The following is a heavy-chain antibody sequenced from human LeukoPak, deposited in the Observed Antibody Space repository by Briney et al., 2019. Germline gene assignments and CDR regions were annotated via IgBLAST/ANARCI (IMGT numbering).Heavy chain of an antibody. J-gene: IGHJ6*02. CDR3: ARRKIHLYGMDV. CDR2: IYPGDSDT. CDR1: GYIFTTHW. V-gene: IGHV5-51*01. Sequence: PGESLKISCKVSGYIFTTHWISWVRQMPGKGLEWMGIIYPGDSDTRYSPSFQGQVTISADKSISTVYLQWSSLKASDTAMYYCARRKIHLYGMDVWGQGTTVTVSS.